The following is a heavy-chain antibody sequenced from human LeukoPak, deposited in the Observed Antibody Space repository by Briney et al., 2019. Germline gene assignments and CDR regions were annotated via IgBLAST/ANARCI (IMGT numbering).Heavy chain of an antibody. CDR3: ARDADLGATITGAFDI. J-gene: IGHJ3*02. V-gene: IGHV3-21*01. D-gene: IGHD5-24*01. CDR2: ISSSSSYI. CDR1: GFTFSSYS. Sequence: GGSLRLSCAASGFTFSSYSMNWVRQAPGKGLEWVSSISSSSSYIYYADSVKGRFTISRDNAKNSLYLQMNSLRAEDTAVYYCARDADLGATITGAFDIWGQGATVVVSS.